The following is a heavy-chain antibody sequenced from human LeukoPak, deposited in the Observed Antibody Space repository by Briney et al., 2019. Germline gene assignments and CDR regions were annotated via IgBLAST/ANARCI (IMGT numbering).Heavy chain of an antibody. CDR1: GFTFNSYW. CDR2: IKQDGSDK. V-gene: IGHV3-7*03. J-gene: IGHJ4*02. Sequence: PGGSLRLSCAASGFTFNSYWMTWVRQAPGKGLEWVADIKQDGSDKYYAGSVKGRFTISRDNAKNTLYLQMNSLRAEDTAVYYCAKNYYDSSGYEYYFDYWGQGTLVTVSS. CDR3: AKNYYDSSGYEYYFDY. D-gene: IGHD3-22*01.